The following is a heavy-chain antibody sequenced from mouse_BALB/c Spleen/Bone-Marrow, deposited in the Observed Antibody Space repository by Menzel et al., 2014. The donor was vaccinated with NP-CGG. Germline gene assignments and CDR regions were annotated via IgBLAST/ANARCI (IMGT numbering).Heavy chain of an antibody. J-gene: IGHJ3*01. CDR2: SRNKAKYYTT. V-gene: IGHV7-1*02. Sequence: EVHLVESGGGLVQPGDSLRLSCATSGFTFSDFYMEWVRQPPGKRLEWIAASRNKAKYYTTEYSASVKGRFIVSRDTSQSVLYLQMNALRAEDTAIYYCARDVGYGNYFVYWGQETLVTVSA. CDR1: GFTFSDFY. D-gene: IGHD2-10*02. CDR3: ARDVGYGNYFVY.